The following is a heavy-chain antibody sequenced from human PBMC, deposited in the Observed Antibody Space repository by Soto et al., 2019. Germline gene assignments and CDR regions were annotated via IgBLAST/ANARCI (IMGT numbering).Heavy chain of an antibody. CDR1: GYTFSGYS. Sequence: GASVKVSCKASGYTFSGYSIIWVRQAPGQGLEWMGRISGYNGNTNYARTLRDRLTLTTDTSTSTAYMELRSLTSDDTAVYYCARDVFCGGAPACPDMDVWGQGTTVTVSS. CDR2: ISGYNGNT. CDR3: ARDVFCGGAPACPDMDV. V-gene: IGHV1-18*04. D-gene: IGHD2-21*01. J-gene: IGHJ6*02.